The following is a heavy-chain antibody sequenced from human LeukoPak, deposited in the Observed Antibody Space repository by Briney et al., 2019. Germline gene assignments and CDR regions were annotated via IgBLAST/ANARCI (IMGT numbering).Heavy chain of an antibody. CDR2: IIPIFGTA. J-gene: IGHJ6*03. CDR1: GGTFSSYA. V-gene: IGHV1-69*05. CDR3: ARPSGSYGDYYYYYYMDV. Sequence: SVKVSCKASGGTFSSYAISWVRQAPGQGLEWMGGIIPIFGTANYAQKFQGRVTITTDESTSTAYMELSSLRSEDTAVYYCARPSGSYGDYYYYYYMDVWGKGTTVTVSS. D-gene: IGHD1-26*01.